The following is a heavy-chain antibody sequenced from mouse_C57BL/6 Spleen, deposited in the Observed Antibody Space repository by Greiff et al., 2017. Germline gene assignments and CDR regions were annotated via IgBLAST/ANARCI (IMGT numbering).Heavy chain of an antibody. CDR3: ARRANWDPWYFDV. Sequence: QVQLQQSGAELVRPGTSVKVSCKASGYAFTNYLLEWVKQRPGQGLEWIGVINPGSGGTNYNEKFKGKATLTADKSSSTAYMQLSSLTSEDSAVYFCARRANWDPWYFDVWGTGTTVTVSS. J-gene: IGHJ1*03. V-gene: IGHV1-54*01. CDR2: INPGSGGT. CDR1: GYAFTNYL. D-gene: IGHD4-1*01.